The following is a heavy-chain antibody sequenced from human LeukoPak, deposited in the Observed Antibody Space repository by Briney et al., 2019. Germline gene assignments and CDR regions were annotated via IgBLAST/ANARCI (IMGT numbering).Heavy chain of an antibody. Sequence: GGSLRLSCAASGFTFISYAMSWVRQAPGKGLEWVSAISGSGGSIYYADSVEGRFTISRDNSKNTLYLQMTSLRAEDTAVYYCAKDQVWIVVGSFDYWGQGTLVTVPS. CDR3: AKDQVWIVVGSFDY. CDR1: GFTFISYA. V-gene: IGHV3-23*01. CDR2: ISGSGGSI. J-gene: IGHJ4*02. D-gene: IGHD3-22*01.